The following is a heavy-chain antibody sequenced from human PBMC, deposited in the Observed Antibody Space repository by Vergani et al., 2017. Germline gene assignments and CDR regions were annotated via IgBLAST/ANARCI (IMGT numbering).Heavy chain of an antibody. D-gene: IGHD1-26*01. CDR3: ATQRPLPVGATFYFDY. J-gene: IGHJ4*02. V-gene: IGHV1-24*01. Sequence: QVQLVQSGAEVKKPGASVKVSCKVSGYTLTELSMHWVRQAPGKGLEWMGGFDPEDGETIYAQKFQGRVTMTEDTSTDTAYMELSSLRSEDTALYYCATQRPLPVGATFYFDYWGQGTLVTVSS. CDR2: FDPEDGET. CDR1: GYTLTELS.